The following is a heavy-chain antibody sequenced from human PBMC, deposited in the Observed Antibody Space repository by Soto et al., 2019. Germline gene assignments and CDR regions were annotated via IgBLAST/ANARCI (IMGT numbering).Heavy chain of an antibody. J-gene: IGHJ4*02. CDR3: AKDPSRIVGAT. CDR1: GFTFTTYA. Sequence: EVQLLESGGGLVQPGGSLRLSCVASGFTFTTYAMSWVRQAPGKGLEWVSTISGSTGSTYHADSVKGRFTISRDNSKNTLYLQLNSLRAEDTAVYYCAKDPSRIVGATWGQGTLVTVSS. V-gene: IGHV3-23*01. CDR2: ISGSTGST. D-gene: IGHD1-26*01.